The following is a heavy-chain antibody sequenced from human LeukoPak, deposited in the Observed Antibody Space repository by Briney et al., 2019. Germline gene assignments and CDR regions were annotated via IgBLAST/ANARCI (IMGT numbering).Heavy chain of an antibody. D-gene: IGHD4-17*01. Sequence: SQTLSLTCAISGDSVSRKSAAWNWIKQSPSRELQWVGRTYYRSKWYNDYAVSVKSRISINPDTSKNQFSLHLNSVTPEDTAVYYCARVHFGEEVNWFDPWGQGTLVTVSS. CDR1: GDSVSRKSAA. CDR2: TYYRSKWYN. V-gene: IGHV6-1*01. CDR3: ARVHFGEEVNWFDP. J-gene: IGHJ5*02.